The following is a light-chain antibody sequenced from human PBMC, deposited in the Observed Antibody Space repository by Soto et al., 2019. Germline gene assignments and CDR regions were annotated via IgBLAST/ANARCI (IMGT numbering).Light chain of an antibody. J-gene: IGKJ1*01. CDR2: AAS. CDR1: QSISSY. Sequence: DIQMTQSPSSLSASVGDRVTITCRARQSISSYLHWYQQKPGKAPKLLIYAASSLQSGVPSRLSDSASGTDFALSISSLKPEDFATYYVHQRYSNPGTVGRVTKVEIK. V-gene: IGKV1-39*01. CDR3: HQRYSNPGT.